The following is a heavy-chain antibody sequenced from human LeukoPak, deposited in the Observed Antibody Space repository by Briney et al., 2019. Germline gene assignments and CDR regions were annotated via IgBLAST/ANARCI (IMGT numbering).Heavy chain of an antibody. CDR3: ARLEDYYDGSGYYYH. CDR2: IYYRGNN. J-gene: IGHJ4*02. Sequence: SETLSLTCTVSGGSISSYYWTWIRQPPGKGLEWIGYIYYRGNNQYSPSSKSRISISLDTSKNQFSLNLSSVTAADTAVYYCARLEDYYDGSGYYYHWGQGTLVTVSS. CDR1: GGSISSYY. V-gene: IGHV4-59*08. D-gene: IGHD3-22*01.